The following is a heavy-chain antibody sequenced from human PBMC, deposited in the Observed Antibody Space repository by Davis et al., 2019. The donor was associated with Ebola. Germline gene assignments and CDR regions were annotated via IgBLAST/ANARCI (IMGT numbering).Heavy chain of an antibody. J-gene: IGHJ4*02. CDR3: TSGQTRSSSVDY. CDR1: GFTFSSNW. D-gene: IGHD3/OR15-3a*01. V-gene: IGHV3-74*01. CDR2: INEDGIIK. Sequence: GESLKISCAASGFTFSSNWMHWVRQAPGKGLVWVSRINEDGIIKTYADSVKGRFTISRDNSKNTVYLQMNSLRAEDAAMFYCTSGQTRSSSVDYWGQGTLVTVSS.